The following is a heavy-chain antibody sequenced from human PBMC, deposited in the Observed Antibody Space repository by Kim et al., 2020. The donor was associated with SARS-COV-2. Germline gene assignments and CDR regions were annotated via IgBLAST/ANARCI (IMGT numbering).Heavy chain of an antibody. CDR1: GGSISSYY. J-gene: IGHJ2*01. CDR3: ARLGDSSGWYGTGVWYFDL. Sequence: SETLSLTCTVSGGSISSYYWSWIRQPPGKGLEWIGYIYYSGSTNYNPSLKSRVTISVDTSKNQFSLKLSSVTAADTAVYYCARLGDSSGWYGTGVWYFDLWGRGTLVTVSS. D-gene: IGHD6-19*01. V-gene: IGHV4-59*01. CDR2: IYYSGST.